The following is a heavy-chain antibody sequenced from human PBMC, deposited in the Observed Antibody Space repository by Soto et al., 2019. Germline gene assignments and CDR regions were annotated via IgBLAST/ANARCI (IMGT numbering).Heavy chain of an antibody. CDR3: ARGRGEYYYDSSGYYPLRFDY. J-gene: IGHJ4*02. CDR2: INHSGST. CDR1: GGSFSGYY. D-gene: IGHD3-22*01. V-gene: IGHV4-34*01. Sequence: PSETLSLTCAVYGGSFSGYYWSWIRQPPGKGLEWIGEINHSGSTNYNPSLKSRVTISVDTSKNQFSLKLSSVTAADTAVYYCARGRGEYYYDSSGYYPLRFDYWGQGTLVTVSS.